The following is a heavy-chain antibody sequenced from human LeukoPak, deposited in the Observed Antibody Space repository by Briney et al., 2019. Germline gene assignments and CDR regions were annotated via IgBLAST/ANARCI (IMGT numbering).Heavy chain of an antibody. V-gene: IGHV3-23*01. CDR1: GFTFSNYG. Sequence: GGTLRLSCAASGFTFSNYGMNWVRQAPGKGLEWVSGITGSADITYYADSVKGRFTISRDNSKNTLYLQINSLRAEDTAVYFCARDDRWLQFNNWGQGTLVTVSS. J-gene: IGHJ4*02. CDR3: ARDDRWLQFNN. CDR2: ITGSADIT. D-gene: IGHD5-24*01.